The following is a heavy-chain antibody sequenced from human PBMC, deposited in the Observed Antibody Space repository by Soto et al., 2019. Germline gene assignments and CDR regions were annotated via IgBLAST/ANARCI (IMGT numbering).Heavy chain of an antibody. D-gene: IGHD6-13*01. J-gene: IGHJ6*02. Sequence: QVQLVESGGGVVQPGRSLRLSCAASGFTFSSYGMHWVRQAPGKGLEWVAVISYDGSNKYYADSVKGRFTISRDNSKNTLYLQMNSLRAEDTAVYYCAKSTWGFGSSWPTYYYYGMDVWGQGTTVTVSS. CDR1: GFTFSSYG. V-gene: IGHV3-30*18. CDR2: ISYDGSNK. CDR3: AKSTWGFGSSWPTYYYYGMDV.